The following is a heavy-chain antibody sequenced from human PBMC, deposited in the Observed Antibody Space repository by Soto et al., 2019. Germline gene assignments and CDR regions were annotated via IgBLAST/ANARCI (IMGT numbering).Heavy chain of an antibody. CDR3: ARQNGYTVLDI. CDR2: ISYDGSNK. D-gene: IGHD5-18*01. V-gene: IGHV3-30*03. Sequence: QVQLVESGGGVVQPGRSLRLSCAASGFTFSSYGMHWVRQAPGKGLEWVAVISYDGSNKYYADSVKGRFTISRDNSKNTLYLQMNSLRAEDTAVYYGARQNGYTVLDIWGQGTMVTVSS. J-gene: IGHJ3*02. CDR1: GFTFSSYG.